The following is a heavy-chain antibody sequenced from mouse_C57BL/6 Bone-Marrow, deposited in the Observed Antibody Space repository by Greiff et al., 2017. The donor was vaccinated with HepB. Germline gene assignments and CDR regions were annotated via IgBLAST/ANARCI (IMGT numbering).Heavy chain of an antibody. V-gene: IGHV1-74*01. Sequence: VQLQQPGAELVKPGASVKVSCKASGYTFTSYWMHWVKQRPGQGLEWLGRIHPSDSDTNYNQKFKGKATLTVDKSSSTAYMQLSSLTSEDSAVYYCAAKYSNYVWYFDVWGTGTTVTVSS. CDR3: AAKYSNYVWYFDV. CDR2: IHPSDSDT. CDR1: GYTFTSYW. D-gene: IGHD2-5*01. J-gene: IGHJ1*03.